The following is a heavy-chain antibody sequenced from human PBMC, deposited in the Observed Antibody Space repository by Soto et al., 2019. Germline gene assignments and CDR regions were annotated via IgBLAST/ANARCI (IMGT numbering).Heavy chain of an antibody. V-gene: IGHV4-30-4*01. Sequence: SETLSLTCTVSGGSISSGDYYWSWIRQPPGKGLEWIGYIYYSGSTYYNPSLKSRVTISVDTSKNQFSLKLSSVTPDDTAVYYCARLIGDSWLDSWGQGTLVTVSS. J-gene: IGHJ5*01. CDR2: IYYSGST. D-gene: IGHD2-8*01. CDR1: GGSISSGDYY. CDR3: ARLIGDSWLDS.